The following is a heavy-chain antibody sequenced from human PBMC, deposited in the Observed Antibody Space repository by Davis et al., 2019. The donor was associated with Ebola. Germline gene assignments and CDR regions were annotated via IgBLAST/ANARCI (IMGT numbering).Heavy chain of an antibody. J-gene: IGHJ4*02. CDR2: INPNSGGT. CDR3: AGAAAGTGDY. CDR1: GYTFTSYG. Sequence: ASVKVSCKASGYTFTSYGISWVRQAPGQGLEWMGWINPNSGGTNYAQKFQGRVTMTRDTSISTAYMELSRLRSDDTAVYYCAGAAAGTGDYWGQGTLVTVSS. V-gene: IGHV1-2*02. D-gene: IGHD6-13*01.